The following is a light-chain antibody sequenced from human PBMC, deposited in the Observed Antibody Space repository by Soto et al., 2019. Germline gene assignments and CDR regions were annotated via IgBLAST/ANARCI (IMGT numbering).Light chain of an antibody. Sequence: QSALTQPRSVSGSPGQSVTISCTGTSSDVGAYDSVSWYQQHPGKAPKLMIYDVTKRPSGVPDRFSGSKSGSTASLTISGLQAEDEADYYCCSYAGSYTFYVFGTGNKLTVL. CDR1: SSDVGAYDS. J-gene: IGLJ1*01. CDR3: CSYAGSYTFYV. V-gene: IGLV2-11*01. CDR2: DVT.